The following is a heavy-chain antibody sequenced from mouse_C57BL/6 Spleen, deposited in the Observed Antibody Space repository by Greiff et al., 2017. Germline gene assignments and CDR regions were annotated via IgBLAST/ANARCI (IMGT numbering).Heavy chain of an antibody. CDR2: ISSGSSTI. J-gene: IGHJ2*01. Sequence: EVKLMESGGGLVKPGGSLKLSCAAAGFTFSDYGMHWVRQAPEKGLEWVAYISSGSSTIYYADTVKGLFTISRDNAKNSLFLQMTSLRSEDTAMYYCARGESLFDYWGQGTTLTVSS. CDR3: ARGESLFDY. V-gene: IGHV5-17*01. CDR1: GFTFSDYG.